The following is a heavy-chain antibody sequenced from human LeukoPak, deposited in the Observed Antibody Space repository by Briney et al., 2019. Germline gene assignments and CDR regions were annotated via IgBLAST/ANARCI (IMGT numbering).Heavy chain of an antibody. Sequence: SETLSLTCIVSGGSISSSSYYWGWIRQPPGKGLEWVGSIYYGGSTYYNPSLKSRVTISVDASKNQFSLKLSSVTAADTALYYCASSSNSWRNWFDPWGQGTLVTVSS. CDR3: ASSSNSWRNWFDP. V-gene: IGHV4-39*01. D-gene: IGHD6-13*01. J-gene: IGHJ5*02. CDR1: GGSISSSSYY. CDR2: IYYGGST.